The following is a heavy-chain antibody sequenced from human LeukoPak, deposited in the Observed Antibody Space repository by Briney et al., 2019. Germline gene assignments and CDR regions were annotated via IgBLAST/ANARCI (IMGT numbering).Heavy chain of an antibody. J-gene: IGHJ4*02. CDR1: GYTFTSYG. D-gene: IGHD6-13*01. CDR3: ARDLLYSSSWAFDY. V-gene: IGHV1-18*01. CDR2: ISAYNGNT. Sequence: GASVKDSCKASGYTFTSYGISWVRQAPGQGLEWMGWISAYNGNTNYAQKLQGRVTMTTDTSTSTAYMQLRSLRSDDTAVYYCARDLLYSSSWAFDYWGQGTLVTVSS.